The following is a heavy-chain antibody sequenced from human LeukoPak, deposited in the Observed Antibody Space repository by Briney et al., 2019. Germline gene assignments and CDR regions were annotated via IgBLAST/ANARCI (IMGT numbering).Heavy chain of an antibody. V-gene: IGHV3-23*01. CDR2: ISGSGGST. J-gene: IGHJ4*02. D-gene: IGHD6-19*01. CDR1: GFTFSSYA. Sequence: GGSLRLSCAASGFTFSSYAMSWVRQAPGEGLEWVSAISGSGGSTYYADSVKGRFTISRDNSKNTLYLQMNSLRAEDTAVYYCARTKGGWYSFDYWGQGTLVTVSS. CDR3: ARTKGGWYSFDY.